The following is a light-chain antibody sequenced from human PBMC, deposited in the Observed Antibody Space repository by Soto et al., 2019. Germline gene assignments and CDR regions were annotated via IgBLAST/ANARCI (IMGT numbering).Light chain of an antibody. CDR3: QQYNSYSTNT. CDR2: KAS. Sequence: DIPMTQSPSTLSASVGDRVTITCRASQSISSWLAWYQQKPGKAPKLLIYKASSLESGGPSRFSGSGSGTEFTLTISSLQPDDFASYYCQQYNSYSTNTFGQGTKLEIK. CDR1: QSISSW. V-gene: IGKV1-5*03. J-gene: IGKJ2*01.